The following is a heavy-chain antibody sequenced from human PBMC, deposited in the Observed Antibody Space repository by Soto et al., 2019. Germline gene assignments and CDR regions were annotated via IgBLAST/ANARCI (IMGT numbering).Heavy chain of an antibody. J-gene: IGHJ6*02. D-gene: IGHD1-26*01. V-gene: IGHV1-18*01. CDR2: ISAYNGNT. Sequence: QVQLVQSGAEVKKPGASVKVSCKASGYTFTSYGISWVRQAPGQGLEWMGWISAYNGNTNYAQKLQGRVTMTTDTSTSTAYMELRSLRADDTAVYYCARVVSIVGGLYYYGMDVWGQGTTVTVSS. CDR3: ARVVSIVGGLYYYGMDV. CDR1: GYTFTSYG.